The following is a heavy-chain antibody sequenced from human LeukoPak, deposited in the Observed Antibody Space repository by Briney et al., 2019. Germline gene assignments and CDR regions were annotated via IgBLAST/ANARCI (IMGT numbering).Heavy chain of an antibody. V-gene: IGHV4-59*01. CDR1: GGSISSYY. D-gene: IGHD3-9*01. CDR2: IYHSGST. J-gene: IGHJ4*02. Sequence: SETLSLTCIVSGGSISSYYWSWIRQPPGKGLEWIGYIYHSGSTNYNPSLKSRVTISVDTSKNQFSLKLSSVTAADTAVYYCARATYDILTGYYNLGYWGQGTLVTVSS. CDR3: ARATYDILTGYYNLGY.